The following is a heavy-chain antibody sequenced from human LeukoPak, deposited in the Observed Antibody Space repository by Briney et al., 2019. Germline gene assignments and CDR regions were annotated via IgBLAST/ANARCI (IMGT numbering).Heavy chain of an antibody. CDR2: ISWNSGSI. V-gene: IGHV3-9*01. J-gene: IGHJ4*02. CDR3: AKDIDSTMNYFDY. Sequence: GGSLRLSCAASGFTFDDYAMQWVRQAPGKGLEWVSGISWNSGSIGYADSVKGRFTISRDNAKNSLYLQMNSLRAEDTALYYCAKDIDSTMNYFDYWGQGTLVTVSS. D-gene: IGHD2-2*01. CDR1: GFTFDDYA.